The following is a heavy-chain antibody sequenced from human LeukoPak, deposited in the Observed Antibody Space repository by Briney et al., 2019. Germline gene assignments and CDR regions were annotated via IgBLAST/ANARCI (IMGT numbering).Heavy chain of an antibody. J-gene: IGHJ3*02. CDR1: GGSISSGGYY. D-gene: IGHD3-10*01. V-gene: IGHV4-31*03. CDR2: IYYSGST. CDR3: ARDREYYGSGSPGAFDI. Sequence: SQTLSLTCTVSGGSISSGGYYWSWIRQHPGKGLEWIGYIYYSGSTYYNPSLKSRVTISVDTSKNQFSLKLSSVTAADTAVYYCARDREYYGSGSPGAFDIWGQGIMVTVSS.